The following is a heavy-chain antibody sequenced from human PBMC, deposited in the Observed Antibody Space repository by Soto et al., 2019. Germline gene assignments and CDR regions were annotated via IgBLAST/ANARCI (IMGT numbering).Heavy chain of an antibody. CDR1: GGSISSYY. Sequence: SETLSLTCTVSGGSISSYYWSWIRQPAGKGLEWIGRIYTSGSTNYNPSLKSRVTMSVDTSKNQFSLKLSSVTAADTAVYYCARESSYDFWSGYYIHWFDPWGQGTLVTVSS. D-gene: IGHD3-3*01. CDR2: IYTSGST. V-gene: IGHV4-4*07. CDR3: ARESSYDFWSGYYIHWFDP. J-gene: IGHJ5*02.